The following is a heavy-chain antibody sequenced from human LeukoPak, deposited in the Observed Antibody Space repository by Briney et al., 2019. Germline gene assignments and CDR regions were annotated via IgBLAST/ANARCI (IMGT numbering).Heavy chain of an antibody. V-gene: IGHV3-30-3*01. Sequence: GGSLRLSCAASGFAFSTYAMHWVRQAPGKGPQWMTVISNDGNTKYYADSVKGRFTISRDNSKSTLYLQINSLSAEDTAVYYCARAMVRGIPFDYWGQGTLVIVSS. CDR1: GFAFSTYA. CDR3: ARAMVRGIPFDY. D-gene: IGHD3-10*01. J-gene: IGHJ4*02. CDR2: ISNDGNTK.